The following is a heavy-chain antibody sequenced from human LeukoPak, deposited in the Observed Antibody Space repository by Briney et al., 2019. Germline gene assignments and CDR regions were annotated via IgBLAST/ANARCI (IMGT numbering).Heavy chain of an antibody. CDR3: ARQKDGQQLVRYYYYYMDV. V-gene: IGHV4-39*01. D-gene: IGHD6-13*01. CDR1: GGSISSSSYY. Sequence: PSETLSLTCTVSGGSISSSSYYWGWIRQPPGKGLEWIGSIYYSGSTYYNLSLKSRVTISVDTSKNQFSLKLSSVTAADTAVYYCARQKDGQQLVRYYYYYMDVWGKGTTVTVSS. CDR2: IYYSGST. J-gene: IGHJ6*03.